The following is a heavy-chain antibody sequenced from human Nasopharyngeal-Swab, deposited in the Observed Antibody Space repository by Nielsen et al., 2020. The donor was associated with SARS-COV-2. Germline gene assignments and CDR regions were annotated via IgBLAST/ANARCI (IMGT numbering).Heavy chain of an antibody. D-gene: IGHD3-3*01. CDR3: ARDGLDYDFWSAYFMDV. CDR1: GFTFNNYN. V-gene: IGHV3-21*01. J-gene: IGHJ6*02. Sequence: GESLKISCAASGFTFNNYNFNWVRPAPGKGLEWVSSISSSSYIYYADSVKGRFTISRDNAKNSLYLQMNSLRAEDTAVYYCARDGLDYDFWSAYFMDVWGQGTTVTVSS. CDR2: ISSSSYI.